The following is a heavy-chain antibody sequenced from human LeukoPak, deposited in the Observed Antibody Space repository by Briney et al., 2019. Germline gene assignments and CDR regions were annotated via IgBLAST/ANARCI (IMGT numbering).Heavy chain of an antibody. D-gene: IGHD3-9*01. CDR3: ARDRPFYDILTGYYTSDY. V-gene: IGHV1-18*01. J-gene: IGHJ4*02. CDR2: ISAYNGNT. CDR1: GYTFTSYG. Sequence: ASVKVSCKASGYTFTSYGISWVRQAPGQGLEWMGWISAYNGNTSYAQKLQGRVTMTTDTSTSTAYMELRSLRSDDTAVYYCARDRPFYDILTGYYTSDYWGQGTLVTVSS.